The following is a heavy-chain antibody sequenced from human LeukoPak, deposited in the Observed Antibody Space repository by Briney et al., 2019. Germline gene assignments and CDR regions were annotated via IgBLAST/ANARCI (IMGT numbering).Heavy chain of an antibody. CDR1: GFTFSSYW. CDR2: ISSSGSTI. CDR3: AREILWVAATRFFDY. V-gene: IGHV3-48*04. D-gene: IGHD2-15*01. Sequence: PGGSLRLSCAASGFTFSSYWMSWVRQAPGKGLEWVSYISSSGSTIYYADSVKGRFTISRDNAKNSLYLQMNSLRAEDTAVYYCAREILWVAATRFFDYWGQGTLVTVSS. J-gene: IGHJ4*02.